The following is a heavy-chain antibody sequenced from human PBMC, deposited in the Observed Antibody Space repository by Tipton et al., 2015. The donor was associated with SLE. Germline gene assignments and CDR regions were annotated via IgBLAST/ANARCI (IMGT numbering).Heavy chain of an antibody. CDR3: ARKGYSSSVYWYFDL. CDR1: GGSISSYY. J-gene: IGHJ2*01. D-gene: IGHD6-6*01. CDR2: IYYSGST. V-gene: IGHV4-59*01. Sequence: LRLSCTVSGGSISSYYWSWIRQPPGKGLEWIGYIYYSGSTNYNPSLKSRVTISVDTSKNQFSLKLSSVTAADTAVYYCARKGYSSSVYWYFDLWGRGTLVTVSA.